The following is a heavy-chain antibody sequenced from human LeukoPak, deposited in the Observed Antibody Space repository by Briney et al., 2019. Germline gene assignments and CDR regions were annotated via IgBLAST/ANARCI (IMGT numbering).Heavy chain of an antibody. V-gene: IGHV3-30*03. CDR3: AVFPIVVVTAAMQDLDC. CDR1: GFTFSNFG. Sequence: TGGSLRLSCAASGFTFSNFGMHWVRQAPGKGLEWVAVVSYDGSKIYYGDSVKGRFTISRDNSENTLYLQINSLRAEDTAVYYCAVFPIVVVTAAMQDLDCWGQGTLVTVSS. J-gene: IGHJ4*02. D-gene: IGHD2-2*01. CDR2: VSYDGSKI.